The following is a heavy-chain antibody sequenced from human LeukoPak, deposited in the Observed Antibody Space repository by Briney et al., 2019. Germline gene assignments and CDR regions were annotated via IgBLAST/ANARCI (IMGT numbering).Heavy chain of an antibody. Sequence: SETLSLTCTVSNGSISSGGFYWGWSRQPPGKGLEWIGSVYYSGSASYNPSLKSRVTISVDTAKSQFSLKQTSVTAADTAMYYCARQTYYDILTGYYKGEIDYWGQGTLVTVSS. D-gene: IGHD3-9*01. V-gene: IGHV4-39*01. CDR2: VYYSGSA. J-gene: IGHJ4*02. CDR1: NGSISSGGFY. CDR3: ARQTYYDILTGYYKGEIDY.